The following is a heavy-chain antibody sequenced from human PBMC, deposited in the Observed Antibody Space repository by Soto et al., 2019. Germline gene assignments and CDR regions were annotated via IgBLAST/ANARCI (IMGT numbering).Heavy chain of an antibody. CDR2: ISKSSVDT. D-gene: IGHD3-16*01. Sequence: EVQLVESGGGLVQPGGSLRLSCTASGFSFSTSEMNWVRQAPGKGLEWISYISKSSVDTHYADSVKGRFTISRDNAKNSLYLQMNSLRAEDTALYYCAPGKFGSFNIAAFDIWGQGTMVTVSS. J-gene: IGHJ3*02. CDR3: APGKFGSFNIAAFDI. CDR1: GFSFSTSE. V-gene: IGHV3-48*03.